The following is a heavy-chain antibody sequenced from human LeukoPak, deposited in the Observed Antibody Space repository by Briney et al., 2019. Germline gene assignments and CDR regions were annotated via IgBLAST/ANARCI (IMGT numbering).Heavy chain of an antibody. J-gene: IGHJ4*02. V-gene: IGHV4-34*01. D-gene: IGHD1-26*01. Sequence: PSETLSLTCAVYGGSFSGYYWSWIRQPPGKGLEWIGEINHSGSTNYNPSLKSRVTISVDTSKNQFSLKLSSVTAADTAVYYCASEGVGADYYAWDYFDYWGQGTLVTVSS. CDR2: INHSGST. CDR3: ASEGVGADYYAWDYFDY. CDR1: GGSFSGYY.